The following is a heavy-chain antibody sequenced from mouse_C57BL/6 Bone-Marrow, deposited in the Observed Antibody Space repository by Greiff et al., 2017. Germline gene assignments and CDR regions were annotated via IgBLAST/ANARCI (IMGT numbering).Heavy chain of an antibody. Sequence: VQLQQSGPELVKPGASVKMSCKASGYTFTDYNMHWVKQSHGKSLEWIGYINPNNGGTSYNQKFKGKATLTVNKSSSTAYMELRSLTSEDSAVYYCARDGLYSNYWYFDVWGTGTTVTVSS. CDR2: INPNNGGT. V-gene: IGHV1-22*01. CDR1: GYTFTDYN. D-gene: IGHD2-5*01. CDR3: ARDGLYSNYWYFDV. J-gene: IGHJ1*03.